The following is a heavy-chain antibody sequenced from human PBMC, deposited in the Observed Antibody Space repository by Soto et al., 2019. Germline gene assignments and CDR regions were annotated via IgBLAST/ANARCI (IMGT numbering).Heavy chain of an antibody. D-gene: IGHD2-15*01. CDR3: ARHYREAHCSGGSCYSSYPYYFDY. V-gene: IGHV4-59*08. J-gene: IGHJ4*02. CDR2: IYYSGST. Sequence: SETLSLTCTVSGGSISSYYWSWIRQPPGKGLEWIGYIYYSGSTNYNPSLKSRVTMSVDTSKNQFSLKLSSVTAADTAVYYCARHYREAHCSGGSCYSSYPYYFDYWGQGTLVTVSS. CDR1: GGSISSYY.